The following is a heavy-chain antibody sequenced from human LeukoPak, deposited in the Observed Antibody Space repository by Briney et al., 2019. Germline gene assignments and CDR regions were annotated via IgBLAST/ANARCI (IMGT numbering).Heavy chain of an antibody. CDR2: ISAYNGNT. D-gene: IGHD3-22*01. J-gene: IGHJ4*02. V-gene: IGHV1-18*01. CDR1: GYTFTSYG. CDR3: ARDTGGGITMIVVVITPFDY. Sequence: ASVKVSCKASGYTFTSYGIRWVRQAPGQGLEWKGWISAYNGNTNYAQKLQGRVTMTTDTSTSTAYMELRSLRSDDTAVYYCARDTGGGITMIVVVITPFDYWGQGTLVTVSS.